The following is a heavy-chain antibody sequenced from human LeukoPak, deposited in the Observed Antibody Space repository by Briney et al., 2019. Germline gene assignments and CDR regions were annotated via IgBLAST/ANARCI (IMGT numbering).Heavy chain of an antibody. CDR3: TRGHWGLQS. CDR1: GASVTDYY. CDR2: IHHSGNS. V-gene: IGHV4-59*02. Sequence: SETLSLTCTVSGASVTDYYWSWIRQSPGKGLEWISYIHHSGNSDYNPSLRSRVTTSLDTSKNQFSLNLISVTAADTAVYYCTRGHWGLQSWGQGTLVTVSS. J-gene: IGHJ5*02. D-gene: IGHD7-27*01.